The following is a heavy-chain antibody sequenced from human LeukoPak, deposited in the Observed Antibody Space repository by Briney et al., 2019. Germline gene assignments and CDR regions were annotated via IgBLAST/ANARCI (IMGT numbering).Heavy chain of an antibody. CDR2: INPNSGGT. CDR1: GYTFTDYY. CDR3: ARVGFCSGGTCPYYFDQ. D-gene: IGHD2-15*01. Sequence: ASVKVSCKASGYTFTDYYMHWVREAPGQVLEWMAWINPNSGGTNSAQKFQGRVTMTRDTSISTAYLELSRLRSDDTAVYYCARVGFCSGGTCPYYFDQWGQGTLVTVSS. V-gene: IGHV1-2*02. J-gene: IGHJ4*02.